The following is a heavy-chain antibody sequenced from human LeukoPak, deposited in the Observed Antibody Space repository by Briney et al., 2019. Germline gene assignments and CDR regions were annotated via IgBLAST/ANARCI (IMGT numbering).Heavy chain of an antibody. CDR2: INPNSGGT. CDR3: ARRGPPGESFLDY. V-gene: IGHV1-2*02. D-gene: IGHD1-14*01. Sequence: GASVKVSCKASGYTFTGYYMHWVRQAPGQGLEWMGWINPNSGGTNYAQKFQGRVTMTRDTSISTAYMELSRLRSDDTAVYYCARRGPPGESFLDYWGQGTLVTVSS. CDR1: GYTFTGYY. J-gene: IGHJ4*02.